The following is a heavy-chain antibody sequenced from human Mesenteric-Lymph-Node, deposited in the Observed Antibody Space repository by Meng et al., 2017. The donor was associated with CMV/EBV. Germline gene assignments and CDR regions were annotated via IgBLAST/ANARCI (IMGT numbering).Heavy chain of an antibody. J-gene: IGHJ6*02. V-gene: IGHV3-21*01. Sequence: LTGAASGFTFSSYSMNWVRQAPGKGLEWVSSISSSSSYIYYADSVKGRFTISRDNAKNSLYLQMNSLRAEDTAVYYCAREYQLHPDYYYYGMDVWGQGTTVTVSS. CDR3: AREYQLHPDYYYYGMDV. D-gene: IGHD2-2*01. CDR1: GFTFSSYS. CDR2: ISSSSSYI.